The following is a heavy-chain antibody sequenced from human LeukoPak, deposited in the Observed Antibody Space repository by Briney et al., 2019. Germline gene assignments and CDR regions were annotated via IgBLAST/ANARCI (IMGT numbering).Heavy chain of an antibody. V-gene: IGHV3-30*18. D-gene: IGHD5-18*01. CDR3: AKDMPIQLWAFDY. CDR1: GFTFSSYG. J-gene: IGHJ4*02. Sequence: GGSLRLSCAASGFTFSSYGMHWVRQAPGKGLEWVAVIPYDGSNKYYADSVKGRFTISRDNSKNTLYLQMNSLRAEDTAVYYCAKDMPIQLWAFDYWGQGTLVTVSS. CDR2: IPYDGSNK.